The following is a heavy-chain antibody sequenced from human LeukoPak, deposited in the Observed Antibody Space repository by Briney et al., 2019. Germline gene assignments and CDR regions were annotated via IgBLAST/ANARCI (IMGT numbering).Heavy chain of an antibody. Sequence: GESLKISCKYFGDSFTTTWIGWVRQMPGKGLEWTGIIYPRDSDTRYSVSFQGQVTISVDKSISTAYLQWSNLKASDTAMYYCARHVSQGYGLDVWGQGSTVTVSS. D-gene: IGHD5/OR15-5a*01. CDR3: ARHVSQGYGLDV. J-gene: IGHJ6*02. V-gene: IGHV5-51*01. CDR1: GDSFTTTW. CDR2: IYPRDSDT.